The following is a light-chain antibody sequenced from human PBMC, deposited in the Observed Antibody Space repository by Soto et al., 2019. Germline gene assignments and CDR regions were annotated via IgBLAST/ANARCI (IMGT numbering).Light chain of an antibody. CDR2: DAS. CDR1: QSVSSY. Sequence: EIVLTQSPATLSLSPGERATLSCRASQSVSSYLAWYQQKPGQAPGLLIYDASNRATCIPARFSGSGSGTDFTLTISSLEPEEFPVYYWQQRSNWPPLTFGGGTKVEIK. CDR3: QQRSNWPPLT. V-gene: IGKV3-11*01. J-gene: IGKJ4*01.